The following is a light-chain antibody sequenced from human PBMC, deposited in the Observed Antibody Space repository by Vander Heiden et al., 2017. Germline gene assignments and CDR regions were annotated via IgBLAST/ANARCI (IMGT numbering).Light chain of an antibody. V-gene: IGLV1-51*01. CDR3: GTWDSSLSAYV. CDR1: SSTIGKNY. J-gene: IGLJ1*01. Sequence: QSVLTQPPPVSAAPGQKVTISCSGGSSTIGKNYVSWYQQLPGTAPKLLIYDNKKRPSGIPDRFSASKSGTSATLGITGLKTGDEADYYCGTWDSSLSAYVFGTGTKVTAL. CDR2: DNK.